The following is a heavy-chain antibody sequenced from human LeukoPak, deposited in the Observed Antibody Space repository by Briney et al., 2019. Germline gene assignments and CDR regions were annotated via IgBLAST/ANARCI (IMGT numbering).Heavy chain of an antibody. CDR3: ARHPATIGSLPLPKVSNWFDP. D-gene: IGHD5-12*01. V-gene: IGHV5-51*01. CDR1: GYSFTSYW. CDR2: IYPGDSDT. Sequence: GESLKISCKGSGYSFTSYWIGWVRRMPGKGLEWMGIIYPGDSDTRYSPSFQGQVTISADKSISTAYLQWSSLKASDTAMYYCARHPATIGSLPLPKVSNWFDPWGQGTLVTVSS. J-gene: IGHJ5*02.